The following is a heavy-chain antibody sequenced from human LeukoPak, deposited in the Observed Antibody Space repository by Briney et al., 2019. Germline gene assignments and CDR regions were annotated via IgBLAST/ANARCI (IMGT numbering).Heavy chain of an antibody. CDR2: ISWNSGSI. CDR3: AKDYYDSSGYLFDY. CDR1: GFTFDDYA. D-gene: IGHD3-22*01. J-gene: IGHJ4*02. V-gene: IGHV3-9*01. Sequence: PGRSLRLSCAASGFTFDDYAMHWVRQAPGKGLEWVSGISWNSGSIGYADSVKGRFTIPRDNAKNSLYLQMNSLRAEDTALYYCAKDYYDSSGYLFDYWGQGTLVTVSS.